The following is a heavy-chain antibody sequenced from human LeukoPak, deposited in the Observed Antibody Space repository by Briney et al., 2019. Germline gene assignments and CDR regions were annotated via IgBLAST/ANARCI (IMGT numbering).Heavy chain of an antibody. CDR1: GDSIRRDNYY. D-gene: IGHD3-16*02. J-gene: IGHJ4*02. CDR2: IYYSGST. Sequence: SETLSLTCTVSGDSIRRDNYYWGWIRQPPGRGLEWIGSIYYSGSTYYNPSLKSRVSISVDPSKSQFSLKLTSVTAADTAVYYCATHPLLDYWGQGSLVTVSS. V-gene: IGHV4-39*01. CDR3: ATHPLLDY.